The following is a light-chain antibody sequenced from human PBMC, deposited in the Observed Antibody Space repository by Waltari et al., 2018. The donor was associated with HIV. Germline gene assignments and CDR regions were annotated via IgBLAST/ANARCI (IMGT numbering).Light chain of an antibody. CDR1: SSDVATYKL. CDR2: EVS. J-gene: IGLJ2*01. V-gene: IGLV2-23*02. Sequence: QSALTQPASVSGSPGQSITISCTRTSSDVATYKLVSWYQPHPGKAPKLMIYEVSKRPSGVSERFSGSKSGDTAALTISWRQAEDEADYYCCSYVINVIFGGGTKLTVL. CDR3: CSYVINVI.